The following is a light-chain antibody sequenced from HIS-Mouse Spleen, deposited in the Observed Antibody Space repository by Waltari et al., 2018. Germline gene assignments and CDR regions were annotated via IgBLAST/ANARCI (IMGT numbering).Light chain of an antibody. J-gene: IGLJ2*01. V-gene: IGLV1-36*01. CDR3: AAWDDSLNGHVV. CDR1: SSHIGNTA. Sequence: QSVLTQPPSVSEAPRQRVTISCSGSSSHIGNTAVNWYQQLPGKAPKLLIYYDDLLPSGVSDRFSGSKSGTSASLAISGLQSEDEADYYCAAWDDSLNGHVVFGGGTKLTVL. CDR2: YDD.